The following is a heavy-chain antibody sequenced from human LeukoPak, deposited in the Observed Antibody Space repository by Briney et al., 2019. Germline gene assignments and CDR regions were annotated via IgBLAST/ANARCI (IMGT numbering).Heavy chain of an antibody. Sequence: GGSLRLSCAASGFTFSSYAMTWVRQAPGKGLEWVSAISGSGYNSYYADSVKGRFTISRDNSKNTVSLQMNSLRVEDTAVYYCASDSYSPEYFQHWGQGTQVTVSS. CDR2: ISGSGYNS. D-gene: IGHD2-21*02. V-gene: IGHV3-23*01. CDR3: ASDSYSPEYFQH. CDR1: GFTFSSYA. J-gene: IGHJ1*01.